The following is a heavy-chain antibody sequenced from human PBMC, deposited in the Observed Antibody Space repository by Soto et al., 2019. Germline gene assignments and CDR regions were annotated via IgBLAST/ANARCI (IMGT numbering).Heavy chain of an antibody. CDR2: IYYSGST. D-gene: IGHD3-10*01. CDR1: GGSISSYY. Sequence: ASETLSLTCTVSGGSISSYYWSWIRQPPGKGLEWIGYIYYSGSTNYNPSLKSRVTISVDTSKNQFSLKLSSVTAADTAVYYCARDRFGEFDYGMDVWGQGTTVTVSS. V-gene: IGHV4-59*01. CDR3: ARDRFGEFDYGMDV. J-gene: IGHJ6*02.